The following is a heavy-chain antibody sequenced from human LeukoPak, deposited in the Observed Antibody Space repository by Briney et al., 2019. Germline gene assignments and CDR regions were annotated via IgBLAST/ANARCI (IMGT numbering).Heavy chain of an antibody. CDR1: GGTFSSYA. D-gene: IGHD3-3*01. V-gene: IGHV1-69*04. CDR3: ARDRAPVLRFLEWLPGDAFDI. Sequence: SVKVSCKASGGTFSSYAISWVRQAPGQGLEWMGRIIPILGIASYAQKFQGRVTMTRDTSTSTVYMELSSLRSEDTAVYYCARDRAPVLRFLEWLPGDAFDIWGQGTMVTVSS. CDR2: IIPILGIA. J-gene: IGHJ3*02.